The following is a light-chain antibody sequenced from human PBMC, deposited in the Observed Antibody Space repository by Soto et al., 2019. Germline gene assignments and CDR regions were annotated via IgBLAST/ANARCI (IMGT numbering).Light chain of an antibody. CDR1: SSDIGGYNY. CDR2: EVS. Sequence: QSVLTQPASVSGSPGQSITISCAGTSSDIGGYNYVSWYQQHPGKAPKVMIYEVSNRPSGVSNRFSGSKSGNTASLTISGLQAEDEADYYCRSYTSRSTIYVFASGAKVIVL. J-gene: IGLJ1*01. CDR3: RSYTSRSTIYV. V-gene: IGLV2-14*01.